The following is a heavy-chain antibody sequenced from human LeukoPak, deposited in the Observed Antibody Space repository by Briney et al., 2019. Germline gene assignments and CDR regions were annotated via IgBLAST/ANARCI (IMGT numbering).Heavy chain of an antibody. D-gene: IGHD6-13*01. J-gene: IGHJ4*02. CDR3: ARAGYSSSWYGY. CDR2: IIPIFGTA. Sequence: SVKVSCKASGYTFIGYYMHWVRQAPGQGLEWMGGIIPIFGTANYAQKFQGRVTITADESTSTAYMELSSLRSEDTAVYYCARAGYSSSWYGYWGQGTLVTVSS. V-gene: IGHV1-69*13. CDR1: GYTFIGYY.